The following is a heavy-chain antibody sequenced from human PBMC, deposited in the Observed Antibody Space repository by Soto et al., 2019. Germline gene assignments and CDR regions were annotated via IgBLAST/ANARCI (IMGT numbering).Heavy chain of an antibody. CDR3: RTDIGSYGLDS. CDR1: RFSFTNAW. Sequence: EVQLVESGGGVVQPGGSLRLSCVASRFSFTNAWMSWVRQAPGTGPEWVGRIKSKTDGGPADYAAPVKGRFTISRDDSQNTLYLHMDSLKTEDTALYRCRTDIGSYGLDSWGQGTTVTVSS. D-gene: IGHD1-26*01. CDR2: IKSKTDGGPA. J-gene: IGHJ6*02. V-gene: IGHV3-15*01.